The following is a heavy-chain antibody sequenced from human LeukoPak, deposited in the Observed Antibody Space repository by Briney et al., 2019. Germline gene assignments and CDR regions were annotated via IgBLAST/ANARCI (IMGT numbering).Heavy chain of an antibody. D-gene: IGHD3-22*01. CDR2: ISAYNGNT. CDR3: ARNTYYYDNSAGTFDF. V-gene: IGHV1-18*01. CDR1: GYTFTSYG. J-gene: IGHJ4*02. Sequence: ASVKVSCKASGYTFTSYGISWVRQAPGQGLEWMGWISAYNGNTNYAQKFQGRVTMTRDTSISTAYMELSRLTSDDTAVFYCARNTYYYDNSAGTFDFWGQGTLVTASS.